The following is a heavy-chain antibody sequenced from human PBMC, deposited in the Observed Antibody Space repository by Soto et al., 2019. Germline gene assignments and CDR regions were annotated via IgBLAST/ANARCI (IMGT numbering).Heavy chain of an antibody. CDR2: SSDYNGNA. D-gene: IGHD3-22*01. Sequence: QVPLVQSGAEVKKPGASVKVSCKASGYIFTSYVISWVRQAPGQGLEWMGRSSDYNGNADFAQTFQGRVTMTTDTTTNTAYMEPRSLRSDDTAVYYCSRAAGNYYYDFDYWGQGTLVTVSS. CDR1: GYIFTSYV. V-gene: IGHV1-18*01. CDR3: SRAAGNYYYDFDY. J-gene: IGHJ4*02.